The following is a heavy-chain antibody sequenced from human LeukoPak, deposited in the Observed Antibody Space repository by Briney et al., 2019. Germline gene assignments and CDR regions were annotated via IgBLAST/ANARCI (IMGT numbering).Heavy chain of an antibody. V-gene: IGHV4-34*01. CDR3: ARIKHPAGGVIVPGFDY. J-gene: IGHJ4*02. CDR1: GGSFSGYY. D-gene: IGHD3-16*02. CDR2: IYYSGST. Sequence: SETLSLTCAVYGGSFSGYYWSWIRQPPGKGLEWIGSIYYSGSTYYNPSLKSRVTISVDTSKNQFSLKLSSVTAADTAVYYCARIKHPAGGVIVPGFDYWGQGTLVTVSS.